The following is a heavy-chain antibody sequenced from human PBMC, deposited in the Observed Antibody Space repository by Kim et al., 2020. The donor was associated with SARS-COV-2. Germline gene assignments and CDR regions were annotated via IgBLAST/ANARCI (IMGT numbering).Heavy chain of an antibody. Sequence: GGSLRLSCAASGFTFSSYSMNWVRQAPGKGLEWVSYISSSSSTIYYADSVKGRFTISRDNAKNSLYLQMNSLRDEDTAVYYCARDQTPGYSYGRPSYYYGMDVWGQGTTVTVSS. CDR3: ARDQTPGYSYGRPSYYYGMDV. D-gene: IGHD5-18*01. V-gene: IGHV3-48*02. CDR2: ISSSSSTI. J-gene: IGHJ6*02. CDR1: GFTFSSYS.